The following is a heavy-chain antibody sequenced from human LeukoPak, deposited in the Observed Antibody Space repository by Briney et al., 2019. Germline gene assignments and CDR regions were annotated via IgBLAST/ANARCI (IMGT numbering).Heavy chain of an antibody. D-gene: IGHD2-2*01. CDR3: AKDFYQRSSRTNTDHHYYAMDV. Sequence: LGGSLRLSCAASGFRFSSHAMIWVRQAPGQGLEWVSAISASGGSTYYADSLKGRSTISRDNSKDTVYLQMNNLRAEDTALYYCAKDFYQRSSRTNTDHHYYAMDVWGQGTTVTVSS. CDR2: ISASGGST. V-gene: IGHV3-23*01. CDR1: GFRFSSHA. J-gene: IGHJ6*02.